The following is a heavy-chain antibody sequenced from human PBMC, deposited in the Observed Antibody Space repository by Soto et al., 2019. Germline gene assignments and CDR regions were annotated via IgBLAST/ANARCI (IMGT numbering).Heavy chain of an antibody. J-gene: IGHJ4*02. V-gene: IGHV1-8*01. CDR2: MNPNSGNT. CDR3: VRLSSSGCYDY. D-gene: IGHD6-19*01. Sequence: ASLKVSCKASGYTFTSYDINWVRQATGQGLEWMGWMNPNSGNTGYAQKFQGRVTMTRNTSISTAYMELSSLRSEDTAVYYCVRLSSSGCYDYCGQGTLVTVSS. CDR1: GYTFTSYD.